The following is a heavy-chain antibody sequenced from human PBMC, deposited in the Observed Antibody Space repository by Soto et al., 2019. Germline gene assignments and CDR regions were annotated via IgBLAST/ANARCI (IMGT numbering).Heavy chain of an antibody. CDR1: VGSISSGGYS. V-gene: IGHV4-30-2*01. CDR3: ARTNANYGDYLFDY. D-gene: IGHD4-17*01. J-gene: IGHJ4*02. Sequence: TMSLTCAVSVGSISSGGYSWSWIRQPPGKGLEWIGYIYHSGSTYYNPSLKSRVTISVDRSKNQFSLKLSSVTAADTAVYYCARTNANYGDYLFDYWGQGTLVTVSS. CDR2: IYHSGST.